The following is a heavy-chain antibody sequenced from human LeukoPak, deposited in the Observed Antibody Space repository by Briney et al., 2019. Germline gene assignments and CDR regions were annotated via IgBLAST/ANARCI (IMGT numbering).Heavy chain of an antibody. Sequence: ASVKVSCKASGYTFTSYGISWVRQAPGQGLEWMGWISAYNGSTNYAQKLQGRVTMTTDTSTSTAYMELRSLRSDDTAVYYCARGKYYDFWSGYPNWFDPWGQGTLVTVSS. D-gene: IGHD3-3*01. CDR2: ISAYNGST. CDR3: ARGKYYDFWSGYPNWFDP. V-gene: IGHV1-18*01. J-gene: IGHJ5*02. CDR1: GYTFTSYG.